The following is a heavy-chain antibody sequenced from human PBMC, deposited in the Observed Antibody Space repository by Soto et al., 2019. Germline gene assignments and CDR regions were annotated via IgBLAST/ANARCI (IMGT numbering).Heavy chain of an antibody. CDR1: GFTFTSFA. J-gene: IGHJ4*02. Sequence: PGGSLRLSCSASGFTFTSFAMTWVRQAPGKGLEWVSVISRGGGSTYYADSVRGRFTISRDNSKNTLSLQMDSLRVEDTAVYYCAKGWGEIRFLEWLANFDYWGQGTLVTVSS. CDR3: AKGWGEIRFLEWLANFDY. CDR2: ISRGGGST. D-gene: IGHD3-3*01. V-gene: IGHV3-23*01.